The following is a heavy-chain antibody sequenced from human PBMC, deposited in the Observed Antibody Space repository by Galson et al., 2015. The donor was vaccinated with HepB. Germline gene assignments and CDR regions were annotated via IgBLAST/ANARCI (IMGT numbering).Heavy chain of an antibody. CDR2: ISNSGGST. CDR1: GFTFSSYA. V-gene: IGHV3-23*01. D-gene: IGHD3-10*01. J-gene: IGHJ4*02. CDR3: AKPAPPFYYGSGSHDY. Sequence: SLRLSCAASGFTFSSYAMSWVRQAPGKGLEWVSAISNSGGSTYYADSVKGRFTISRDNSKNTLYLQMNSLRAEDTAVYYCAKPAPPFYYGSGSHDYWGQGTLVTVSS.